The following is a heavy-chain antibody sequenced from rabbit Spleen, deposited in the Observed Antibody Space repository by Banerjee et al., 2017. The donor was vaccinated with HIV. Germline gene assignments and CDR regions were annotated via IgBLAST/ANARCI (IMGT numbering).Heavy chain of an antibody. D-gene: IGHD8-1*01. CDR2: IDPVFGIT. CDR1: GFSFSSYY. J-gene: IGHJ4*01. Sequence: QSLEESGGDLVKPGASLTLTCTASGFSFSSYYMNWVRQAPGKGLEWIGYIDPVFGITYYANWVSGRFSISRENAQNTVFLQMTSLTAADTATYFCARDGAGGTYFALWGPGTLVTVS. CDR3: ARDGAGGTYFAL. V-gene: IGHV1S40*01.